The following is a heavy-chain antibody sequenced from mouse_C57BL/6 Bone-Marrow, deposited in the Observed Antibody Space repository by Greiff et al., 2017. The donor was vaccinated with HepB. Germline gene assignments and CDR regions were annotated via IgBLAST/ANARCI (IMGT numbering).Heavy chain of an antibody. D-gene: IGHD2-4*01. J-gene: IGHJ1*03. Sequence: QVQLQQSGAELVRPGTSVKVSCKASGYAFTNYLIEWVKQRPGQGLEWIGVINPGSGGTNYNEKFKGKATLTADKSSSTAYMQLSSLTSEDSAVYFCARGGVYYDYDGSYFDVWGTGTTVTVSS. CDR2: INPGSGGT. V-gene: IGHV1-54*01. CDR3: ARGGVYYDYDGSYFDV. CDR1: GYAFTNYL.